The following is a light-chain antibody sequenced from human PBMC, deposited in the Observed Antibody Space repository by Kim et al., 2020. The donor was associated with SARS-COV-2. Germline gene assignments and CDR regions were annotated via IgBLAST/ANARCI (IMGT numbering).Light chain of an antibody. CDR3: QKYDNAPWT. CDR2: AAS. J-gene: IGKJ1*01. Sequence: PSVGDRVTITCRASQDISNYLVWYQQRPGKAPKLLIYAASGFRSGVPSRFVGSGSGTDFTLSITSLQPEDVATYYCQKYDNAPWTFGQGTKVDIK. V-gene: IGKV1-27*01. CDR1: QDISNY.